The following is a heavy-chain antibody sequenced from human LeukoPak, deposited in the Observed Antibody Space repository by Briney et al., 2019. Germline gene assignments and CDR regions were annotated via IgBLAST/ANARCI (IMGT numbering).Heavy chain of an antibody. CDR1: GGSISSYY. V-gene: IGHV4-59*12. Sequence: SETLSLTCTVSGGSISSYYWSWIRQPPGKGLEWIGYIYYSGSTNYNPSLKSRVTISVDTSKNQFSLKLSSVTAADTAVYYCARMTGIAAAGTEVSQYFDYWGQGTLVTVSS. D-gene: IGHD6-13*01. CDR3: ARMTGIAAAGTEVSQYFDY. CDR2: IYYSGST. J-gene: IGHJ4*02.